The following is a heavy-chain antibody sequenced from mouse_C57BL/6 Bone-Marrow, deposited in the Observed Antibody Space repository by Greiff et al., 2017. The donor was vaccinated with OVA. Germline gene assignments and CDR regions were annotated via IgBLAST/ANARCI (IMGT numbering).Heavy chain of an antibody. V-gene: IGHV5-16*01. CDR3: ARDRELGRGYFDY. J-gene: IGHJ2*01. CDR1: GFTFSDYY. CDR2: INYDGSST. D-gene: IGHD4-1*01. Sequence: EVHLVESEGGLVQPGSSMKLSCTASGFTFSDYYMAWVRQVPEKGLEWVANINYDGSSTYYLDSLKSRFIISRDNAKNILYLQMSSLKSEDTATYYCARDRELGRGYFDYWGQGTTLTVSS.